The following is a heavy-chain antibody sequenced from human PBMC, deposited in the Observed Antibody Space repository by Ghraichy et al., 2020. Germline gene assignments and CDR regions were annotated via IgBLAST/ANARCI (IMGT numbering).Heavy chain of an antibody. CDR2: ISSSIRTI. Sequence: LSLTCAASGFSFSNYIMNWVRQAPVKGLEWVSHISSSIRTISYADSVKGRFTVSRDNAKNSLFLQMNSLRDEDTAVYYCARASRVVRFYYYDALDVWGQGTTVTVSS. CDR3: ARASRVVRFYYYDALDV. D-gene: IGHD4-23*01. J-gene: IGHJ6*02. V-gene: IGHV3-48*02. CDR1: GFSFSNYI.